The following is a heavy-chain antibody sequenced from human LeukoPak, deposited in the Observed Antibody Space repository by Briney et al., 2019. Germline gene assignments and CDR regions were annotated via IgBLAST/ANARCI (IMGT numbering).Heavy chain of an antibody. CDR3: ARAQLEQLWLLFDY. CDR1: GFTFSTYA. CDR2: IWYDGSNK. V-gene: IGHV3-33*01. J-gene: IGHJ4*02. D-gene: IGHD5-18*01. Sequence: GGSLRLSCAASGFTFSTYAMHWVRQAPGKGLECVAVIWYDGSNKYYADSVKGRFTISRDNSKNTLFLQMNSLRAEDTAVYYCARAQLEQLWLLFDYWGQGTLVTVSS.